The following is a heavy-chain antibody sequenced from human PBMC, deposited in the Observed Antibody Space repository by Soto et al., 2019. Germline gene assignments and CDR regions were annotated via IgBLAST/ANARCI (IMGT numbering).Heavy chain of an antibody. CDR3: AKNPPFIVVVPAAIKTTQDYYYYGMDV. V-gene: IGHV3-23*01. CDR2: ISGSGGST. J-gene: IGHJ6*02. D-gene: IGHD2-2*01. Sequence: PGGSLRLSCAASGFTFSSYAMSWVRQAPGKGLEWVSAISGSGGSTYYADSVKGRFTISRDNSKNTLYLQMNSLRAEDTAVYYCAKNPPFIVVVPAAIKTTQDYYYYGMDVWGQGTTVTVS. CDR1: GFTFSSYA.